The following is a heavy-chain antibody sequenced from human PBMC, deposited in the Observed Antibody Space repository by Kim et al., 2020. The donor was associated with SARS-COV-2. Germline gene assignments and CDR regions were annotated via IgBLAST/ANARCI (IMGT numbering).Heavy chain of an antibody. D-gene: IGHD3-3*01. V-gene: IGHV4-61*01. J-gene: IGHJ4*02. CDR3: PGAPNDFWSGYSYYFDC. Sequence: SETLSLTCTVSGGSVSSGSYFWGWIRQPPGKGLEWIGYIYYSGNTNYNPSLKSRVTMSVDTSKNQFSLKLRSVTAADTAVYYCPGAPNDFWSGYSYYFDCWGQGTLVTVSS. CDR1: GGSVSSGSYF. CDR2: IYYSGNT.